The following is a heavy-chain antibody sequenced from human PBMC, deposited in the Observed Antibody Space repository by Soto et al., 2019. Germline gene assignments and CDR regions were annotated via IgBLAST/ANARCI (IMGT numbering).Heavy chain of an antibody. V-gene: IGHV4-59*13. CDR3: ARASYYYDSSGYYLYYFDY. J-gene: IGHJ4*02. CDR1: GGSISSYY. Sequence: SETLSLTCTVSGGSISSYYWSWIRQPPGKELEWIGYIYYSGSTNYNPSPKSQVTISVDTSKNQFSLKLSSVTAADTAVYYCARASYYYDSSGYYLYYFDYWGQGTLVTVSS. CDR2: IYYSGST. D-gene: IGHD3-22*01.